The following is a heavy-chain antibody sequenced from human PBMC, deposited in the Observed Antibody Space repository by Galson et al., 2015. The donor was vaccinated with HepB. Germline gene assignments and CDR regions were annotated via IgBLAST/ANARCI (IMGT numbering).Heavy chain of an antibody. D-gene: IGHD6-19*01. CDR1: GFGFDTHA. CDR3: ARDGRGISVALGYYYAMEV. V-gene: IGHV3-66*02. J-gene: IGHJ6*02. CDR2: IKSGGSS. Sequence: SLRLSCAASGFGFDTHAMSWVRQAPGKGLEWVSIIKSGGSSHFADSVKGRFTISRDNSKNTVYLQMNRLRAADTAVYFCARDGRGISVALGYYYAMEVWGQGTTVTVSS.